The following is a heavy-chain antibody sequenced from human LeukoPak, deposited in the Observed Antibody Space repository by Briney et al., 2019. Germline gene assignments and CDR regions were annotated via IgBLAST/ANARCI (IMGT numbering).Heavy chain of an antibody. Sequence: SETLSLTCTVSGGSISPYYWSWIRQPPGKGLEWIGYIYYSGSTYYNPSLKSRVTMSVDTSKNQFSLKLSSVTAVDTAVYYCARKHRWNGLYFDYWGQGTLVTVSS. V-gene: IGHV4-59*12. CDR3: ARKHRWNGLYFDY. J-gene: IGHJ4*02. D-gene: IGHD1-1*01. CDR2: IYYSGST. CDR1: GGSISPYY.